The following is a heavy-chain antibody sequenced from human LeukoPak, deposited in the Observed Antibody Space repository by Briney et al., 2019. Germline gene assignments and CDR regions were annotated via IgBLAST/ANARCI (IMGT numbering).Heavy chain of an antibody. CDR1: GGSFSSYY. CDR3: ARGPSSPLLWFGEFDY. Sequence: WESLSLTCTVSGGSFSSYYWSWIRQPPGKGLEWIGYIYYSGSTNYNPSRNSRVPISVDTSKNQFSLKLSSVTAADTAVYYCARGPSSPLLWFGEFDYWGQGTLVTVSS. V-gene: IGHV4-59*01. CDR2: IYYSGST. J-gene: IGHJ4*02. D-gene: IGHD3-10*01.